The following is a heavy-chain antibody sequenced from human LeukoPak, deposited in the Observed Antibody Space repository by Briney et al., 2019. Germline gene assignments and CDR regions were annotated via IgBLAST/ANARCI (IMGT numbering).Heavy chain of an antibody. Sequence: GGSLRLSCAASGFTFSSYGMHWVRQAPGKGLEWVAVISYDGSNKYYADSVKGRFTISRDNSKNPLYLQMNSLRAEDTAVYYCAKDKGPVRLGWGYYFDYWGQGTLVTVSS. J-gene: IGHJ4*02. D-gene: IGHD3-16*01. CDR1: GFTFSSYG. CDR3: AKDKGPVRLGWGYYFDY. V-gene: IGHV3-30*18. CDR2: ISYDGSNK.